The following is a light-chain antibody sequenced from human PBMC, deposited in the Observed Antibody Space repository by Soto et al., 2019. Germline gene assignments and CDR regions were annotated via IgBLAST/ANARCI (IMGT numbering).Light chain of an antibody. V-gene: IGLV2-8*01. CDR3: SSYAGSNNEV. Sequence: SALTQPPSASGSPGQSVTISCTGTSSDVGGYNYVSWYQQHPGKAPKLMIYEVSKRPSGVPDRFSGSKSGNTASLTVSGLQAEDEADYYCSSYAGSNNEVFGGGTKLTVL. CDR2: EVS. CDR1: SSDVGGYNY. J-gene: IGLJ3*02.